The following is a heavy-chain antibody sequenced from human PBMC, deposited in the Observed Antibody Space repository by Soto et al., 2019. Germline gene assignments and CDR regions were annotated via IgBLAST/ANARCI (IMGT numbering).Heavy chain of an antibody. V-gene: IGHV4-34*01. CDR2: INHSGST. J-gene: IGHJ6*03. D-gene: IGHD3-10*01. CDR1: GGSFSGYY. CDR3: ARGLHYYGSGSYYSYYYYYYMDV. Sequence: QVQLQQWGAGLLKPSETLSLTCAVYGGSFSGYYWSWIRQPPGKGLEWIGEINHSGSTNYNPSLKSRVTISVDTSKNQFSLKLSSVTAADTAVYYCARGLHYYGSGSYYSYYYYYYMDVWGKGTTVTVSS.